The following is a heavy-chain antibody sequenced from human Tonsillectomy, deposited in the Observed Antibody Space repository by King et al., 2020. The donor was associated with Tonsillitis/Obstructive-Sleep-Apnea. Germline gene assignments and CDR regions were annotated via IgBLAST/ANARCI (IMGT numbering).Heavy chain of an antibody. D-gene: IGHD6-13*01. Sequence: VQLVESGGGLVQPGGSLRLSCEASGFTFISYWMHWVRQAPGKGLVWVSRISSDGSRTSYADSVKGRFTISRDNAKNTLYLQMNSLRAEDTAVYYCARVGGIRPYYYYMDVWGKGTTVTVSS. CDR3: ARVGGIRPYYYYMDV. V-gene: IGHV3-74*01. J-gene: IGHJ6*03. CDR1: GFTFISYW. CDR2: ISSDGSRT.